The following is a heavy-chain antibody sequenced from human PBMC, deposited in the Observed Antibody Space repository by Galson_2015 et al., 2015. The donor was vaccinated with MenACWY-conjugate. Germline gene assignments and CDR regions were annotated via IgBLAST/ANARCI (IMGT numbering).Heavy chain of an antibody. D-gene: IGHD6-19*01. J-gene: IGHJ4*02. CDR1: GFTFSSYA. CDR3: AKGNKGSSGWYYFDY. CDR2: ISGSGGST. V-gene: IGHV3-23*01. Sequence: SLRLSCAASGFTFSSYAMSWVRQAPGKGLEWVSAISGSGGSTYYADSVKGRFTISRDNSKNTLYLQMNSLRAEDTAVYYCAKGNKGSSGWYYFDYWGQGTLVTVSS.